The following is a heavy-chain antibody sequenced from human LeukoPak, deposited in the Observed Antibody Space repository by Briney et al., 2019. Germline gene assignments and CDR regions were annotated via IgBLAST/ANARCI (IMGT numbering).Heavy chain of an antibody. J-gene: IGHJ6*02. D-gene: IGHD3-22*01. CDR1: GFTFSSYA. CDR2: ISYDGSNK. Sequence: GRSLRLSCAASGFTFSSYAMHWVRQAPGTGLEWVAVISYDGSNKYYADSVKGRFTISRDNSKNTLYLQMNSLRAEDTAVYYCARVGYYEIVDVWGQGTTVTVSS. V-gene: IGHV3-30*04. CDR3: ARVGYYEIVDV.